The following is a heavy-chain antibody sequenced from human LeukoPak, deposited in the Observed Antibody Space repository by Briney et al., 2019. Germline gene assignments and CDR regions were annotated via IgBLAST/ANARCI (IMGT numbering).Heavy chain of an antibody. J-gene: IGHJ5*01. CDR2: ISSSTLKI. CDR3: AKDDSYIRFYS. V-gene: IGHV3-23*01. Sequence: GGSLRLSCAASGFTFSKYAMTWVRQAPGKGLEWVSAISSSTLKIYYADSVKGRFTISRDNSKNTLYLQMNSVRAEDTAVYHCAKDDSYIRFYSWGQGTLVTVSS. D-gene: IGHD3-22*01. CDR1: GFTFSKYA.